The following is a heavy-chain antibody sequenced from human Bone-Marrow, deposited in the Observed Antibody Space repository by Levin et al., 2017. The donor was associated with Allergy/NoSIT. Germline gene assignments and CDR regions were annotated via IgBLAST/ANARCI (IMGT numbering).Heavy chain of an antibody. CDR3: DSVIIWNQYYLDV. J-gene: IGHJ6*02. CDR2: IYYNGST. CDR1: GGSISSNNYY. D-gene: IGHD2/OR15-2a*01. V-gene: IGHV4-39*07. Sequence: PSETLSLTCTVSGGSISSNNYYWGWIRQPPGKGLEWIGRIYYNGSTYYNPSLKSRVTILVDTSKNQFSLKLNSVTAADTAVYYCDSVIIWNQYYLDVWGQGTTVTVSS.